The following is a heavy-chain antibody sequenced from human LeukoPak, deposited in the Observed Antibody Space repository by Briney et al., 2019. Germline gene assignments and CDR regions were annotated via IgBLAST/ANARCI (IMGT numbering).Heavy chain of an antibody. D-gene: IGHD2-21*02. J-gene: IGHJ4*02. V-gene: IGHV4-39*07. Sequence: SETLSLTCTVSGGSISSSSYYWGWIRQPPGKGLEWIGSIYYSGSTYYNPSLKSRVTISVDRSKNQFSLKLSSVTAADTAVYYCASGTECGGDCYSLWGQGTLVTVSS. CDR3: ASGTECGGDCYSL. CDR1: GGSISSSSYY. CDR2: IYYSGST.